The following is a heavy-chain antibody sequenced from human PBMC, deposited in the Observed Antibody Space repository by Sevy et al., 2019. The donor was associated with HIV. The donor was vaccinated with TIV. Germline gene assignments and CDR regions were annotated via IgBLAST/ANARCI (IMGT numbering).Heavy chain of an antibody. CDR2: IGYDGSNK. CDR1: GFTFSSYG. CDR3: ARAAAGYYYFDY. V-gene: IGHV3-33*01. J-gene: IGHJ4*02. D-gene: IGHD6-13*01. Sequence: GGSLRLSCAASGFTFSSYGMHWVRQAPGKGLEWVAVIGYDGSNKYYADSVKGRFTISRDNSKNTLYLQMNSLRAEDTAVYYCARAAAGYYYFDYWGQGTLVTVSS.